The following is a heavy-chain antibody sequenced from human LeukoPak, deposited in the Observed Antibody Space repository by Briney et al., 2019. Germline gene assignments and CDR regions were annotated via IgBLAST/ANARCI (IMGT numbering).Heavy chain of an antibody. CDR2: IFPVDSDT. J-gene: IGHJ4*02. CDR3: ARHHFAGGTDF. V-gene: IGHV5-51*01. D-gene: IGHD2-15*01. Sequence: GETLKISCKASGYTLINYWIAWVRQMPGKGLEWMGNIFPVDSDTRYSPPLQGQVSISVDKSINTAYLQWSSLKASDTAIYYCARHHFAGGTDFWGQGTLVTVSS. CDR1: GYTLINYW.